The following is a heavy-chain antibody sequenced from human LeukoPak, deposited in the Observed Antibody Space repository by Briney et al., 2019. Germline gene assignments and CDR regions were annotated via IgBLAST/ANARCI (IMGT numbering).Heavy chain of an antibody. CDR1: GFTFDDYA. J-gene: IGHJ4*02. D-gene: IGHD3-9*01. V-gene: IGHV3-9*01. CDR3: AKDMGGGRYFDWYSFDY. CDR2: ISWNSGSI. Sequence: PGGSLRLSCAASGFTFDDYAMHWVRQAPGKGLEWVSGISWNSGSIGYADSVKGRFTISRDNAKNSLYLQMNSLRAEDTALYYCAKDMGGGRYFDWYSFDYWGQGTLVTVSS.